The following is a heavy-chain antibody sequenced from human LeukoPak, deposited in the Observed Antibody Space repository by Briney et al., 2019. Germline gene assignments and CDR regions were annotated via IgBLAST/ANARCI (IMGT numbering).Heavy chain of an antibody. CDR2: IIPIFGTA. V-gene: IGHV1-69*06. J-gene: IGHJ4*02. CDR1: GGTFSSYA. Sequence: SVKVSCKASGGTFSSYAISWVRQAPGQGLEWMRGIIPIFGTANYAQKFQGRVTITADKSTSTAYMELSSLRSEDTAVYYCARGYYDSSGYYEFDYWGQGTLVTVSS. CDR3: ARGYYDSSGYYEFDY. D-gene: IGHD3-22*01.